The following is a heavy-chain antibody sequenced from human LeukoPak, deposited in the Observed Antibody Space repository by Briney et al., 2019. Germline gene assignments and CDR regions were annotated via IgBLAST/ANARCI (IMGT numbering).Heavy chain of an antibody. CDR1: RFMFSSYA. V-gene: IGHV3-23*01. CDR2: IGGSSDTT. D-gene: IGHD2-2*01. CDR3: AKLFGGGIVPAAVHA. J-gene: IGHJ5*02. Sequence: GGSLRLSCAASRFMFSSYAMGWVRQAPGKGLEWVSVIGGSSDTTYYATSVKGRFTISRDNSKNTVYLQMNSLRADDTAVYYCAKLFGGGIVPAAVHAWGQGSLVTVSS.